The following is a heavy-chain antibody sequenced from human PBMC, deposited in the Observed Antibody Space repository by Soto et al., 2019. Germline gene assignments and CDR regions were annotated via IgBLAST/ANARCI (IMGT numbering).Heavy chain of an antibody. D-gene: IGHD2-15*01. CDR1: GVTFSSYS. CDR3: AREEVVVAATPYYGMDV. CDR2: ISSSSSYI. V-gene: IGHV3-21*01. J-gene: IGHJ6*02. Sequence: PWGSLRLSCAASGVTFSSYSMNWVRQAPGKGLEWVSSISSSSSYIYYADTVKGRFTISRDNAKNSLYLQMNSLRAEDTAVYYCAREEVVVAATPYYGMDVWGQGTTVTVSS.